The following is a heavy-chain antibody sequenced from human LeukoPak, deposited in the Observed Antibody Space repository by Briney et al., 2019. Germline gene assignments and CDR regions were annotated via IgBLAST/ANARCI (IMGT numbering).Heavy chain of an antibody. CDR3: ARAGSGSSSWYGENYFDY. Sequence: ASVKVSCKASGYTFTGYYMHWVRQAPGQGLEWMGWINPNSGGTNYAQKFQGRVTMTRDTSISTAYMELSRLRSDDTAVYYCARAGSGSSSWYGENYFDYWGQGTLVTVSS. CDR1: GYTFTGYY. J-gene: IGHJ4*02. D-gene: IGHD6-13*01. CDR2: INPNSGGT. V-gene: IGHV1-2*02.